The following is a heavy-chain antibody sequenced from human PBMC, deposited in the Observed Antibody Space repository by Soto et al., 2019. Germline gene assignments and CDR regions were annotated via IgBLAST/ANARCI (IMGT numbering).Heavy chain of an antibody. D-gene: IGHD1-26*01. V-gene: IGHV3-23*01. CDR3: ARSLIVGALYYYCGMDV. Sequence: EVQLLESGGGLVQPGGSLRLSCAASGFTFSSYAMSWVRQAPGKGLEWVSAISGSGGSTYYADSVKGRFTISRDNAKNTRYLQMNRLRAEDTVVYYCARSLIVGALYYYCGMDVWGQGTTVTVSS. J-gene: IGHJ6*02. CDR1: GFTFSSYA. CDR2: ISGSGGST.